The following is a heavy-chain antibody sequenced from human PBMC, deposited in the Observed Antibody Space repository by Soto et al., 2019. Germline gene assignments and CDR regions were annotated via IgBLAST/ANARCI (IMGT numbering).Heavy chain of an antibody. D-gene: IGHD3-16*01. Sequence: ASVKVSCKASGYTFSSYYMNWVRQAPGQGLECLGIIAPSGGCTDYTQKFLGRVTMTRDTSTSTVYMELSSLRSEDTAVYSWAREGAESVFDIGGQGKMVTVSS. CDR1: GYTFSSYY. J-gene: IGHJ3*02. CDR3: AREGAESVFDI. CDR2: IAPSGGCT. V-gene: IGHV1-46*01.